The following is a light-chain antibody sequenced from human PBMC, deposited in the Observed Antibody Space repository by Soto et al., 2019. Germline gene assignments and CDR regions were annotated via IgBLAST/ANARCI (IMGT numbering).Light chain of an antibody. Sequence: EIVLTQSPGTLSLSPGERATLSCRASQSVSSSYLAWYQQKPGQAPRPLIYGASTRATGIPDRFSGSGSGTDFTLTISRLEAEDFAVYYCQQYGRSPFSVGPGTKGDT. J-gene: IGKJ3*01. CDR3: QQYGRSPFS. CDR1: QSVSSSY. V-gene: IGKV3-20*01. CDR2: GAS.